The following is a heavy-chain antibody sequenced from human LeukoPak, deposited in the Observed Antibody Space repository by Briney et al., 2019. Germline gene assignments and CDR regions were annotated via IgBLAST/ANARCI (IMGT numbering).Heavy chain of an antibody. Sequence: ASVKVSCKASGYTFTDYYMHWVRQAPGQGLEWMGWINPNIGDTNYAQKFQGRVTMTRDTSISTAYMELSRLRSDDMAVYYCARDRPSITGTTLDYFDYWGQGTLLTVSS. CDR2: INPNIGDT. D-gene: IGHD1-7*01. V-gene: IGHV1-2*02. CDR3: ARDRPSITGTTLDYFDY. J-gene: IGHJ4*02. CDR1: GYTFTDYY.